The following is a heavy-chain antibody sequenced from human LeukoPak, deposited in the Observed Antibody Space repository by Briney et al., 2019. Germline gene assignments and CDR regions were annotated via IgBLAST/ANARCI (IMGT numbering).Heavy chain of an antibody. V-gene: IGHV4-34*01. J-gene: IGHJ5*02. CDR2: INHSGST. CDR3: ARGRGWVYAIRNNWFDP. D-gene: IGHD2-8*01. CDR1: GGSFSGYY. Sequence: SETLSLTCAVYGGSFSGYYWSWIRQPPGKGLEWIGEINHSGSTNYNPSLKSRVTISVDTSKNQFSLKLSSVTAADTAVYYCARGRGWVYAIRNNWFDPWGQGTLVTVSS.